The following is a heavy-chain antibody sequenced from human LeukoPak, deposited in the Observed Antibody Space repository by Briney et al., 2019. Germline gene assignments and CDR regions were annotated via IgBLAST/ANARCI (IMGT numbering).Heavy chain of an antibody. CDR3: ARGYGEDY. D-gene: IGHD5-12*01. V-gene: IGHV3-9*01. CDR1: GFTFDDYA. Sequence: GGSLRLSCVASGFTFDDYAMHWVRQAPGKGLEWVSGISWNSGSIGYADSVKGRFTISRDNAKNSLYLQMNSLRAEDTAVYYCARGYGEDYWGQGTLVTVSS. CDR2: ISWNSGSI. J-gene: IGHJ4*02.